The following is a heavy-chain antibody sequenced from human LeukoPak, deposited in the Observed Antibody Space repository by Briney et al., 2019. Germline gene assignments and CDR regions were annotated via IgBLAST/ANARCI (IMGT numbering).Heavy chain of an antibody. D-gene: IGHD3-22*01. V-gene: IGHV3-23*01. J-gene: IGHJ4*02. Sequence: PGGSLRLSCGASGFTFNKYAMNWVRQAPGKGLECVSTISGSGGATYYADSVKGRFTISRDNSKNTLYLQMKSLRVEDTAVYSCAKDQKSSYYYDTSGYKSPPFDQWGQGTLVTVSS. CDR3: AKDQKSSYYYDTSGYKSPPFDQ. CDR1: GFTFNKYA. CDR2: ISGSGGAT.